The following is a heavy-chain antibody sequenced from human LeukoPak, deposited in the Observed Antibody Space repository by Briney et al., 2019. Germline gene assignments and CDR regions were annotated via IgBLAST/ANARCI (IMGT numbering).Heavy chain of an antibody. Sequence: PGGSLRLSCAASGFTFRSYSMNWVRQAPGKGLEWVSSISSSSSYIYYADSVKGRFTISRDNAKNSLYLQMNSLRAEDTAVYYCARDSTLTVTETNFDYWGQGTLVTVSS. CDR2: ISSSSSYI. CDR1: GFTFRSYS. CDR3: ARDSTLTVTETNFDY. D-gene: IGHD4-17*01. J-gene: IGHJ4*02. V-gene: IGHV3-21*01.